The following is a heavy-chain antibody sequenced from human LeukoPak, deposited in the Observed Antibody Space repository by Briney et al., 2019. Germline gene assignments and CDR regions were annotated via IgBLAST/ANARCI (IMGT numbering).Heavy chain of an antibody. CDR1: RFSFSIYW. CDR2: IKQDGSEK. V-gene: IGHV3-7*05. D-gene: IGHD3-3*01. Sequence: GGSLRLSCAASRFSFSIYWMNWVRQAPGKGLEWVANIKQDGSEKYYVDSVKGRFTTSRDNSQNTLYLQMNSLRADDTAVYYCAKDQGTAIFGMIIPDWYFDLWGRGTLVTVSS. J-gene: IGHJ2*01. CDR3: AKDQGTAIFGMIIPDWYFDL.